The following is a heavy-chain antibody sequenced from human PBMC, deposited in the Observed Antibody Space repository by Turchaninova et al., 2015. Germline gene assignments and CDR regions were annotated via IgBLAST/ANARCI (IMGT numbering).Heavy chain of an antibody. V-gene: IGHV4-34*01. D-gene: IGHD5-18*01. J-gene: IGHJ5*02. CDR3: ASNSS. Sequence: QVPLQQWGAGLLKPSETLSHTCAVYGASFSGYHWSRIRQPSGKGLEWIGEINHRGSTNDNPSLKSRVTISVDTSKNQFSLKLSSVTAADTAVYYCASNSSWGQGTLVTVSS. CDR2: INHRGST. CDR1: GASFSGYH.